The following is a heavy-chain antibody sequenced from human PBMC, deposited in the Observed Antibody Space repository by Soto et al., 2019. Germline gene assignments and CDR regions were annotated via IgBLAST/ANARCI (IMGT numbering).Heavy chain of an antibody. Sequence: QVQLVESGGGVVQPGRSLRLSCAASGFTFSSYAMHWVRQAPGKGLEWVAVISYDGSNKYYADSVKGRFTISRDNSKNTLYLQMNSLRAEDTAVYYCARGESSGYYLIDYWGQGTLVTVS. V-gene: IGHV3-30-3*01. CDR2: ISYDGSNK. D-gene: IGHD3-22*01. CDR1: GFTFSSYA. CDR3: ARGESSGYYLIDY. J-gene: IGHJ4*02.